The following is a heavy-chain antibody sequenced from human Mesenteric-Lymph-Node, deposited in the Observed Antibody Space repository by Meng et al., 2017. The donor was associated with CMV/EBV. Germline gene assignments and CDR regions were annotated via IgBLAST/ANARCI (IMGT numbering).Heavy chain of an antibody. Sequence: GESLKISCAASGFTFNSYWMYWVRQVPGKGLEWVAKIKQDGSEKYYVDSVEGRFTISRDNGKKSLSLQMNSLRAEDTAVYYCARGGTIFGLVIALDYWGQGTQVTVSS. CDR3: ARGGTIFGLVIALDY. CDR1: GFTFNSYW. V-gene: IGHV3-7*01. CDR2: IKQDGSEK. J-gene: IGHJ4*02. D-gene: IGHD3-3*01.